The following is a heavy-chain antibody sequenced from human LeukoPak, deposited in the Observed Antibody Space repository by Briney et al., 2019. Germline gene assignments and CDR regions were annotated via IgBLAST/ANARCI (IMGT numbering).Heavy chain of an antibody. CDR1: GYTLTELS. V-gene: IGHV1-24*01. J-gene: IGHJ2*01. D-gene: IGHD4-17*01. CDR3: ATIYGDSAYWYFDL. Sequence: ASVKVSCKVSGYTLTELSMHWVRQAPGKGLEWMGGFDPEDGETIYAQKFQGRVTMTEDTSTDTAYMELSSLRSEDTAVYYCATIYGDSAYWYFDLWGRGTLVTVSS. CDR2: FDPEDGET.